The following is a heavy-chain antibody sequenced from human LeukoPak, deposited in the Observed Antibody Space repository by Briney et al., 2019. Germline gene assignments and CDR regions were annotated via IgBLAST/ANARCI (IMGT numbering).Heavy chain of an antibody. J-gene: IGHJ4*02. D-gene: IGHD6-13*01. Sequence: GSLRLSCAVSGFTVSDNYMSWVRQPPGKGLEWIGEINHSGSTNYNPSLKSRVTISVDTSKNQFSLKLSSVTAADTAVYYCARKVGSSWPRQTPRWFDYWGQGTLVTASS. V-gene: IGHV4-34*01. CDR2: INHSGST. CDR3: ARKVGSSWPRQTPRWFDY. CDR1: GFTVSDNY.